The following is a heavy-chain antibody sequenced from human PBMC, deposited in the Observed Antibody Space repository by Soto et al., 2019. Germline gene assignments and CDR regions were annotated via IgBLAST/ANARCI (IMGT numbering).Heavy chain of an antibody. CDR2: IIPIFGTA. CDR1: GGTFSSYA. CDR3: ARGGGVEMATLYPSYFDY. Sequence: SVKVSGKASGGTFSSYAISWVRQAPVQGLEWMGGIIPIFGTANYAQKFQGRVTITADKSTSTAYMELSSLRSEDTAVYYCARGGGVEMATLYPSYFDYWGQGTLVTVSS. J-gene: IGHJ4*02. V-gene: IGHV1-69*06. D-gene: IGHD3-3*01.